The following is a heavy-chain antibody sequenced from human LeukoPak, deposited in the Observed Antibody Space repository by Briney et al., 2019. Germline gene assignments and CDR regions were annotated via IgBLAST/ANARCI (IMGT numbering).Heavy chain of an antibody. J-gene: IGHJ3*02. D-gene: IGHD2-21*02. CDR3: ARDPRAYCGGDCYSVGDALDI. CDR2: IIPIFGTA. V-gene: IGHV1-69*05. CDR1: GGTFSSYA. Sequence: LRASVKVSCKASGGTFSSYANSWVRQAPGQGLEWMGGIIPIFGTANYAQKFQGRVTITTDESTSTAYMELSSLRSEDTAVYYCARDPRAYCGGDCYSVGDALDIWGQGTMVTVSS.